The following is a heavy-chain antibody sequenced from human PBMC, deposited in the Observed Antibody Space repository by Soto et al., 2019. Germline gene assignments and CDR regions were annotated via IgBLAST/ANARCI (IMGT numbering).Heavy chain of an antibody. CDR2: ICAGGGNT. CDR3: AQTTPSIHWFDP. V-gene: IGHV3-23*01. J-gene: IGHJ5*02. D-gene: IGHD1-1*01. Sequence: PGGSLRLSCAASGFTFSSYAMHWVRQAPGKGLEWVAAICAGGGNTYYGDSVKGRFTISRDNSKNTLYLQMNSLRAEDTAVYFCAQTTPSIHWFDPWGQGTLVTVSS. CDR1: GFTFSSYA.